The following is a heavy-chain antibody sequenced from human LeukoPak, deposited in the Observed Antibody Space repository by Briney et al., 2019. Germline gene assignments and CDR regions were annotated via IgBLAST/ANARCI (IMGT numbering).Heavy chain of an antibody. CDR2: ISSSSSYI. CDR3: ARPFSSGWYRGGAFDI. V-gene: IGHV3-21*01. CDR1: GFPFRSYS. Sequence: TGGSLRLSCAASGFPFRSYSMNWVRQAPGEGLEWVSSISSSSSYIYYADSVKGRFTISRDNAKNSLYLQMNSLRAEDTAVYYCARPFSSGWYRGGAFDIWGQGTMVTVSS. J-gene: IGHJ3*02. D-gene: IGHD6-19*01.